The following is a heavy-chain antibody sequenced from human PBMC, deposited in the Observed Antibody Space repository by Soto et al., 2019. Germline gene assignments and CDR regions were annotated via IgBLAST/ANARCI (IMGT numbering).Heavy chain of an antibody. CDR1: GFTFRSYA. CDR2: STGSGSNT. J-gene: IGHJ2*01. D-gene: IGHD1-26*01. V-gene: IGHV3-23*01. Sequence: EVQLLESGGGLVQPGGSLRLSCAASGFTFRSYAMRWVRQAPGKGLEWVSVSTGSGSNTYYADSVKGRFTISRDNSQKTLYLQMNGLRAEDTAVYYCAKKGSPSGDHSNWYFDLWGRGTLVTVSS. CDR3: AKKGSPSGDHSNWYFDL.